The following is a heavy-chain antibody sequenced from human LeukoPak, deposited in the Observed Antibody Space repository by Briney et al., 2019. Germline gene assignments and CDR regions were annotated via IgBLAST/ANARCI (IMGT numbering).Heavy chain of an antibody. CDR2: ISYDGSNK. J-gene: IGHJ6*02. CDR1: GFNFTMYW. Sequence: PGGSLKLSCAASGFNFTMYWMHWVRQAPGKGLEWVAVISYDGSNKYYADSVKGRFTISRDNSKNTLYLQMNSLRAEDTAVYYCARGDYYGSGSHTYFYYYYYGMDVWGQGTTVTVSS. D-gene: IGHD3-10*01. V-gene: IGHV3-30-3*01. CDR3: ARGDYYGSGSHTYFYYYYYGMDV.